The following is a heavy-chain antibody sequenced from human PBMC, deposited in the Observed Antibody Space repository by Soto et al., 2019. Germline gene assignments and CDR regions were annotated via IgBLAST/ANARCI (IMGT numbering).Heavy chain of an antibody. V-gene: IGHV1-3*01. CDR2: INAGNGNI. CDR1: GYTFSSYA. CDR3: ARDSVVPATRHYFDY. D-gene: IGHD2-15*01. Sequence: ASVKVSCKASGYTFSSYAMHWVRQAPGQRLEWMGWINAGNGNIKYSEKFQGRVTITRDTSASTAYMELSSLRSEDTAVYYCARDSVVPATRHYFDYWGQGTLVTVSS. J-gene: IGHJ4*02.